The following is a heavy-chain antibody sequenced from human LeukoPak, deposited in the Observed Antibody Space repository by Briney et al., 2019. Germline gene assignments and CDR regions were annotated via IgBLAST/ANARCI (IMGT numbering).Heavy chain of an antibody. J-gene: IGHJ4*02. D-gene: IGHD6-13*01. CDR1: GGSFSGYY. V-gene: IGHV4-34*01. CDR3: ARVYSSSWYGFVDY. Sequence: SETLSLTCAVYGGSFSGYYWSWIRQPPGKGLEWIGEINHSGSTNYNPSLKSRVTISVDTSKNQFSLKLSSETAADTAVYYCARVYSSSWYGFVDYWGQGTLVTVSS. CDR2: INHSGST.